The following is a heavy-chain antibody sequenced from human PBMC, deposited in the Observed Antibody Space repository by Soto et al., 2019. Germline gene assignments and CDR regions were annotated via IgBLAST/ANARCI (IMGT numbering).Heavy chain of an antibody. CDR2: MNANSGST. J-gene: IGHJ5*02. CDR3: AREPADSGNWFDP. Sequence: QVQLVQSGAEVKKPGASVRVSCKASGYTFTSYDINWVRQATGQGLEWMGWMNANSGSTDYAQKFQGRITLTRHTSASTAYMELSSLRSDDTAVYYCAREPADSGNWFDPWGQGPLVTVSS. D-gene: IGHD2-2*01. V-gene: IGHV1-8*01. CDR1: GYTFTSYD.